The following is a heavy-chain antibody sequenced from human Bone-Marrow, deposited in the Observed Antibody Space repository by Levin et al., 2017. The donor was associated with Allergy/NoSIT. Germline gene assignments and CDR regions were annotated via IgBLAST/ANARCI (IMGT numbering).Heavy chain of an antibody. CDR2: INSDGSST. Sequence: GGSLRLSCAASGFTFSTYWMHWVRQAPGKGLVWVSRINSDGSSTNYADSVRGRFTISRDTAKSTLYLQMNSLRAEDTAMYYCARGWGGTAINWGQGTLVTVSS. V-gene: IGHV3-74*01. CDR3: ARGWGGTAIN. D-gene: IGHD2-21*02. CDR1: GFTFSTYW. J-gene: IGHJ4*02.